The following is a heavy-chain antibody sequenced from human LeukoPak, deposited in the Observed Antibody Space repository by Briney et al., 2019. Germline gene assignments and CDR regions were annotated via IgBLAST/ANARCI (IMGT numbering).Heavy chain of an antibody. CDR1: GGSISSGSYY. Sequence: SQTLSLTCTVSGGSISSGSYYWRWIRQPAGTGLEWIGRIYTSGSTNYNPSLKSRVTISVDTSKNQFSLKLSSVTAADTAVYYCARADYGDLFDYWGQGTLVTVSS. CDR3: ARADYGDLFDY. V-gene: IGHV4-61*02. J-gene: IGHJ4*02. CDR2: IYTSGST. D-gene: IGHD4-17*01.